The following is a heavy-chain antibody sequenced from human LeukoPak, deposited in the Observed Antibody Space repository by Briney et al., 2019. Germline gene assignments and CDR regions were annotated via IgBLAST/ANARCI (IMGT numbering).Heavy chain of an antibody. D-gene: IGHD2-21*02. V-gene: IGHV1-2*02. J-gene: IGHJ3*02. CDR2: INPNSGGT. CDR3: ATTLHIVVVTWHAFDI. CDR1: GYTFTGYY. Sequence: GASVKVSCKASGYTFTGYYIHWVRQAPGQGLEWMGWINPNSGGTNYAPTFQGRVTMTRDTSISTAYMEMSRLTSDVTTIYYCATTLHIVVVTWHAFDIWGQGTMVTVSS.